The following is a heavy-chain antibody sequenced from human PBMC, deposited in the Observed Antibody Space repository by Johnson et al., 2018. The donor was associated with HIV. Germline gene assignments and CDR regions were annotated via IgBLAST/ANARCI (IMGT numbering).Heavy chain of an antibody. J-gene: IGHJ3*02. CDR2: ISSCGSNI. Sequence: QVQLVESGGGLVKPGGSLRLPCAASGFTLSDFYMSWIRQAAGKGPEWLSYISSCGSNIYYVDSVKGRFTISRDNAKNSLSLQMNSLRVEDTAVYYCARRSGYAFDIWGQGTMVTVSS. D-gene: IGHD1-1*01. CDR1: GFTLSDFY. CDR3: ARRSGYAFDI. V-gene: IGHV3-11*01.